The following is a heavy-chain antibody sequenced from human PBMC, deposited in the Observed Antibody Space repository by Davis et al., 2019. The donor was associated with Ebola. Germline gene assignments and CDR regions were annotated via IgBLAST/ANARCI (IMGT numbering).Heavy chain of an antibody. Sequence: MPGGSLRLSCSVYGGSFSGHYWTWIRQPPGKGLEWIGEVNHSGSTNYNPSLKSRVTISVDTSKNQFSLNLSSVTAADTAVYYCARGYSSSWYSRLALNYYYGMDAWGQGTTVIVSS. CDR1: GGSFSGHY. V-gene: IGHV4-34*01. D-gene: IGHD6-13*01. J-gene: IGHJ6*02. CDR2: VNHSGST. CDR3: ARGYSSSWYSRLALNYYYGMDA.